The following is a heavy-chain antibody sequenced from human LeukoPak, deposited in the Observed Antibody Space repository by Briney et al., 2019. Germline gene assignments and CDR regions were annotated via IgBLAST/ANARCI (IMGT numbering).Heavy chain of an antibody. CDR1: GASIRSNY. CDR3: ARGPMTDCYGSSASPPRLNYYFDS. J-gene: IGHJ4*02. CDR2: IYSSGST. D-gene: IGHD3-22*01. V-gene: IGHV4-4*07. Sequence: PSETLSLTCTVSGASIRSNYWSWIRQPAGQGLEWIGLIYSSGSTNHNPSLNSRVTMSLDTSKNQFSLKLTSVTAADTAVYYCARGPMTDCYGSSASPPRLNYYFDSWGRGTLVTVSS.